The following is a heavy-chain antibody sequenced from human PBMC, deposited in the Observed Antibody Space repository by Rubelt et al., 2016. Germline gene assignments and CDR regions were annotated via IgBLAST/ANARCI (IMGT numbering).Heavy chain of an antibody. Sequence: EVQLVESGGGLVKPGGSLRLSCAASGFTFSSYSMNWVRQAPGKGLEWVSSISSSSSYIYYADSVKGRFTISRDNAKNSLYLQMNSLRAEDTAVYYCARDQSDYYGSLMGYYYYYGMDVWGQGTTVTVSS. D-gene: IGHD3-10*01. J-gene: IGHJ6*02. CDR2: ISSSSSYI. CDR1: GFTFSSYS. V-gene: IGHV3-21*01. CDR3: ARDQSDYYGSLMGYYYYYGMDV.